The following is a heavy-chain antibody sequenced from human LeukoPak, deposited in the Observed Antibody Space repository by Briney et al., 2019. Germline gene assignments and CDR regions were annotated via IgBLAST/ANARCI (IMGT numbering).Heavy chain of an antibody. V-gene: IGHV4-4*09. CDR1: GGSISTYY. CDR3: ARRAYYDSSGYYPASGYFDL. CDR2: IYSNGIT. Sequence: SETLSLTCTVSGGSISTYYWSWLRQPPGKGLEWIGYIYSNGITSYNPSLRSRSTISIATSKNQFSLRLTSVTAADTATYYCARRAYYDSSGYYPASGYFDLWGRGTLVTVSS. D-gene: IGHD3-22*01. J-gene: IGHJ2*01.